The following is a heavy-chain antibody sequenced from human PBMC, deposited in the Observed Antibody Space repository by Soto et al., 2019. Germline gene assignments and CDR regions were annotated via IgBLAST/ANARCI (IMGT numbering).Heavy chain of an antibody. CDR1: GDSVSSYSAA. CDR2: TYYRSRFFS. Sequence: SQTLSLPCAISGDSVSSYSAAWNWIRQSPSGGLEWLGRTYYRSRFFSGYAESVKSRIIINPDTSKNQFSLQLKSVTPEDTAVYYCVRDRYSSSGWFDPWGQGTPVTVSS. V-gene: IGHV6-1*01. CDR3: VRDRYSSSGWFDP. D-gene: IGHD3-10*01. J-gene: IGHJ5*02.